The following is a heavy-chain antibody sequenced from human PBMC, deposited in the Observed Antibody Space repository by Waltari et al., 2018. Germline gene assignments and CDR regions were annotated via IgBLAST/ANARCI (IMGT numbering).Heavy chain of an antibody. J-gene: IGHJ4*02. CDR1: GGSFSGYY. CDR2: INHSGST. D-gene: IGHD6-13*01. CDR3: ARGVIAAAGTIGNDY. V-gene: IGHV4-34*01. Sequence: QVQLQQWGAGLLKPSETLSLTCAVYGGSFSGYYWSWIRQPPGKGLEWIGEINHSGSTNYNPSLKSRGTISVDTSKNQFSLKLSSVTAADTAVYYCARGVIAAAGTIGNDYWGQGTLVTVSS.